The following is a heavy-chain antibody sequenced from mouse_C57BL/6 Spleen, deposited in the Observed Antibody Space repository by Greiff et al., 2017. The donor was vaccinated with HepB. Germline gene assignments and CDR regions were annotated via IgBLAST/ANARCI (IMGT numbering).Heavy chain of an antibody. J-gene: IGHJ3*01. CDR3: ARVAAQSWFAY. Sequence: VQLQQPGAELVRPGSSVKLSCKASGYTFTSYWMDWVKQRPGQGLEWIGNIYPSDSETHYNQKFKDKATLTVDKSSSTAYMQLSSLTSEDSAVYYCARVAAQSWFAYWGQGTLVTVSA. D-gene: IGHD1-3*01. CDR2: IYPSDSET. CDR1: GYTFTSYW. V-gene: IGHV1-61*01.